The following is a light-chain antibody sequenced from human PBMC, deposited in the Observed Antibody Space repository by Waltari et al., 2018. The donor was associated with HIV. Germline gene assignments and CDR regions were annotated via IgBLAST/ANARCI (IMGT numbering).Light chain of an antibody. Sequence: QSALTPPRSVSGSPGQSVPLSCPGTSRDFDGYNSVSCYQQHPDKAPKLMIYDVSQRPAGVPDRFSGSKSGNTASLTISGLQAEEEADYYCCSYAGIDTYVKFGGGTKLTVL. V-gene: IGLV2-11*01. CDR2: DVS. CDR1: SRDFDGYNS. J-gene: IGLJ2*01. CDR3: CSYAGIDTYVK.